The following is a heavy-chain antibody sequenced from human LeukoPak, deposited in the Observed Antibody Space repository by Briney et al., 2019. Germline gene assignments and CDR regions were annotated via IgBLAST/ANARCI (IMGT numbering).Heavy chain of an antibody. CDR2: MNPNSGNT. CDR3: ARDRERGATYDY. Sequence: GASVKVSCKASGYTFTCYDINWVRQATGQGLEWMGWMNPNSGNTGYAQKFQGRVTMTRNTSISTAYMELSSLRSEDTAVYYCARDRERGATYDYWGQGTLVTVSS. D-gene: IGHD1-26*01. CDR1: GYTFTCYD. J-gene: IGHJ4*02. V-gene: IGHV1-8*01.